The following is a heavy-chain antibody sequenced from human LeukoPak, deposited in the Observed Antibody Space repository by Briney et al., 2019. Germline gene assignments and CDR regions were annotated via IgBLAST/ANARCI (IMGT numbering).Heavy chain of an antibody. CDR1: GYPFNNYD. Sequence: KPGASVKVSCKASGYPFNNYDINWVRQATGQGLEWMGWMNPHSGKTGYAQNFQGRVTMTRDTSISTAYMELSSLRSEDTAVYYCARLSSHYGDYKVDPWGQGTLVTVSS. J-gene: IGHJ5*02. CDR3: ARLSSHYGDYKVDP. V-gene: IGHV1-8*01. D-gene: IGHD4-17*01. CDR2: MNPHSGKT.